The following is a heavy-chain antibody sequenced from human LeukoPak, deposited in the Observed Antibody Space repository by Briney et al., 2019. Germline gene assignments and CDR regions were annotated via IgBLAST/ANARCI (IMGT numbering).Heavy chain of an antibody. V-gene: IGHV4-59*08. CDR3: AGHGGYRSGYSYGQDPFDI. CDR1: GGSISSYY. Sequence: PSETLSLTCTVSGGSISSYYWSWIRQPPGKGLEWIGCIYYSGSTNYNSSLKSRVTISVDPSNNQFSLKLSSVTAADAALYYCAGHGGYRSGYSYGQDPFDIWGQGTMVTVSS. D-gene: IGHD5-18*01. J-gene: IGHJ3*02. CDR2: IYYSGST.